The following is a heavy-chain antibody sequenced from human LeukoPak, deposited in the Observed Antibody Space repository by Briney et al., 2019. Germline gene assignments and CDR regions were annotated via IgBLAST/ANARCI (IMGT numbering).Heavy chain of an antibody. D-gene: IGHD4-17*01. CDR3: TKMTTGHDY. CDR1: GVSFDDYY. CDR2: INHSGYT. J-gene: IGHJ4*02. Sequence: SETLSLTCAVSGVSFDDYYWSWVRQTPGKGLEWIGEINHSGYTNDSPSLKSRVTLSIDTSRKQFSLNLRSVTVADAGIYYCTKMTTGHDYRGQGTLVTVSS. V-gene: IGHV4-34*01.